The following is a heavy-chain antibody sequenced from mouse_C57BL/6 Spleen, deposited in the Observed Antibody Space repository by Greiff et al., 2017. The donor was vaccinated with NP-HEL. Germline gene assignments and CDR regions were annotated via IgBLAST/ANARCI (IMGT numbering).Heavy chain of an antibody. J-gene: IGHJ4*01. CDR1: GYTFTSYW. Sequence: QVQLQQPGAELVKPGASVKVSCKASGYTFTSYWMHWVKQRPGQGLEWIGRIHPSDSDTNYNQKFKGKATLTVDKSSSTAYMQLSSLTSEDSAVYYCANLYYGSSYGNAMDYWGQGTSVTVSS. D-gene: IGHD1-1*01. CDR2: IHPSDSDT. CDR3: ANLYYGSSYGNAMDY. V-gene: IGHV1-74*01.